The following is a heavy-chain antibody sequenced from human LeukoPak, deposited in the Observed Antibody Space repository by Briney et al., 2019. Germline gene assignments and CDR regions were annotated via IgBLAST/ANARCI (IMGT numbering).Heavy chain of an antibody. CDR3: ARGGSYCLTNDY. Sequence: GGSLSLSCAASGFTFSYYYMNWIRQAPGKGLEWVSYISSSGSSIQYADSVKGRFTISRDNAKNSLYLQMNGLRADDTAVYYCARGGSYCLTNDYWGQGTLVTVSS. CDR1: GFTFSYYY. D-gene: IGHD3-10*01. V-gene: IGHV3-11*04. CDR2: ISSSGSSI. J-gene: IGHJ4*02.